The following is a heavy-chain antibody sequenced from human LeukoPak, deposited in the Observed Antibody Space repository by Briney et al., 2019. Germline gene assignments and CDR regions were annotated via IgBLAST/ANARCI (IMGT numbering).Heavy chain of an antibody. V-gene: IGHV3-30*04. CDR3: ARGIYSGSYKDI. CDR2: ISYDGSNK. D-gene: IGHD1-26*01. Sequence: GTSLRLSCAASGFTFSTYAMHWVRQAPGKGLEWVAVISYDGSNKYYADSVKGRFTISRDNSKNTLYLQMNSLRAEDTAVYYCARGIYSGSYKDIWGQGTMVTVSS. J-gene: IGHJ3*02. CDR1: GFTFSTYA.